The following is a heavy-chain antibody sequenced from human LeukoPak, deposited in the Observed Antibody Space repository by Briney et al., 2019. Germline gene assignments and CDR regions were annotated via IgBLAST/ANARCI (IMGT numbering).Heavy chain of an antibody. CDR1: GFTFSSFS. CDR3: ARMNYVSSGWGAPFDY. J-gene: IGHJ4*02. CDR2: IRSSGTST. Sequence: GGSLRLSCAASGFTFSSFSMNWVRQAPGKGLEWVSYIRSSGTSTDCTGSVKGRLTISRDNAKNSLYLQMNSLRAEDTAVYYCARMNYVSSGWGAPFDYWGQGTLVTVSS. V-gene: IGHV3-48*04. D-gene: IGHD1-7*01.